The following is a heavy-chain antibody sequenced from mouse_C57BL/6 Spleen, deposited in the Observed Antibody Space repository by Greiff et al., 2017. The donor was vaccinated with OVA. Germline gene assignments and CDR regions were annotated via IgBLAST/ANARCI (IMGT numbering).Heavy chain of an antibody. J-gene: IGHJ2*01. CDR1: GYTFTSYW. CDR2: IDPSDSYT. V-gene: IGHV1-50*01. CDR3: ARRNLFFDY. Sequence: VQLQQPGAELVKPGASVKLSCKASGYTFTSYWMQWVKQRPGQGLEWIGEIDPSDSYTNYNQKFKGKATLTVETSSSTAYMQLSSLTSEDSAVYYCARRNLFFDYWGQGTTLTVSS.